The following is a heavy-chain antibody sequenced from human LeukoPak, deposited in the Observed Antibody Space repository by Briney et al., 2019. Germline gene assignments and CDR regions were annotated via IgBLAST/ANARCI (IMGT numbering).Heavy chain of an antibody. CDR3: ARRAGAYSHPYDY. V-gene: IGHV3-23*01. J-gene: IGHJ4*02. CDR1: GFTFSSYA. Sequence: PGGSLRLSCAASGFTFSSYAMSWVRQAPGKGREWVSAISGSGGSTYYADSVKGRFTISRDNSKNTLYLQMNSLRAEDTAVYYCARRAGAYSHPYDYWGQGTLVTVSS. CDR2: ISGSGGST. D-gene: IGHD4/OR15-4a*01.